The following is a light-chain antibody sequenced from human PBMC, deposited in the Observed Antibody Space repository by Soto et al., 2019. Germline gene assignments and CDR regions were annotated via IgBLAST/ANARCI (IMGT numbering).Light chain of an antibody. CDR2: DVS. CDR3: QQFVTYPLT. Sequence: AIQLTQSPSSLSASVGDRVTITCRASQGIGSSTFAWYQQKAGKAPTLLIYDVSNLQRGVPTRFSGSGSGTDFSLTISSLQPEDFATYYCQQFVTYPLTFGQGTRLDIK. J-gene: IGKJ5*01. V-gene: IGKV1-13*02. CDR1: QGIGSST.